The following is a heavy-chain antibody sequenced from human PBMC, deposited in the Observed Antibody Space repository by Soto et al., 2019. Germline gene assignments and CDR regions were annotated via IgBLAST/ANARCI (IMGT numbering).Heavy chain of an antibody. Sequence: XSVKVSCKASGYTFTSYYMNLVRQAPGQGLEWMGIINPSGGSTSYAQKFQGRVTMTRDTSTSTVYMELSSLRYEDTAVYYCARDPGYSSSWIGAKWFDTWGQGTLVTVSS. CDR1: GYTFTSYY. CDR3: ARDPGYSSSWIGAKWFDT. D-gene: IGHD6-6*01. CDR2: INPSGGST. V-gene: IGHV1-46*01. J-gene: IGHJ5*02.